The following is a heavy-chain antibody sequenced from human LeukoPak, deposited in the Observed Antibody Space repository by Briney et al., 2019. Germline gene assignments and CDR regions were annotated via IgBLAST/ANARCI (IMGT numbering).Heavy chain of an antibody. V-gene: IGHV3-43*02. CDR1: GFTFDDYA. CDR3: AKYGGLYYFDY. J-gene: IGHJ4*02. D-gene: IGHD4-23*01. CDR2: ISGDGGTT. Sequence: GGSLRLSCAASGFTFDDYAMHWVRQPPGKGLEWVSLISGDGGTTYYVDSVKGRFTISRDNSKHTLYLQMNSLRAEDTAVYYCAKYGGLYYFDYCGQGALVTVSS.